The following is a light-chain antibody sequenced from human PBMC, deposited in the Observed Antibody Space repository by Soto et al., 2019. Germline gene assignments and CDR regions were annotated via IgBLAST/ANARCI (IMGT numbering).Light chain of an antibody. J-gene: IGKJ2*01. CDR3: MQGTHWPYA. CDR2: KFS. Sequence: VVMTQSPLSLPVTLGQPASISCRSSQSLVYRDGNSYLSWFQQRPGQSPRRLIYKFSNRDSGVPDRFSGSGSGTDFTLKISRVEAEDVGMYYCMQGTHWPYAFGQGTKVEIK. CDR1: QSLVYRDGNSY. V-gene: IGKV2-30*01.